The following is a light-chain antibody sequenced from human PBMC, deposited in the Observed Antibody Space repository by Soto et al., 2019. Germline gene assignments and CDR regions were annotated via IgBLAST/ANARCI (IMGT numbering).Light chain of an antibody. CDR2: GVS. V-gene: IGKV1-9*01. CDR3: QQLDTYPLT. Sequence: IQLTQSPSSLSASVGDRVTITCRASQGISSDLAWYQHNPGKSPKLLNYGVSTLQSWVPSRFSGSGSGTHFTLTISSLQPEDFATYYCQQLDTYPLTFGGGTTVDI. J-gene: IGKJ4*01. CDR1: QGISSD.